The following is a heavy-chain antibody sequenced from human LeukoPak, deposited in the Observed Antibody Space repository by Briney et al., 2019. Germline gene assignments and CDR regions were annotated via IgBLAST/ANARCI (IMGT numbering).Heavy chain of an antibody. CDR1: GFTFSSYS. V-gene: IGHV3-21*01. CDR3: VRAFCSGTGCYPYYFDF. Sequence: GGSLRLSCAASGFTFSSYSMDWVRQAPGKGLEWVASISSSSTYIYYGDSVKGRFTISRDSAKNSLFLQMDSLKAEDTAVYYCVRAFCSGTGCYPYYFDFWGQGTLVTVSS. D-gene: IGHD2-2*01. J-gene: IGHJ4*02. CDR2: ISSSSTYI.